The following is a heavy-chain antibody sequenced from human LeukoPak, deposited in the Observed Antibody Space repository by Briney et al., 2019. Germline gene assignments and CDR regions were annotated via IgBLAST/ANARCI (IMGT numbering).Heavy chain of an antibody. CDR2: IKQEGSEI. J-gene: IGHJ4*02. CDR1: RFTFRSYW. Sequence: GGSLRLSCAASRFTFRSYWMSWVRQAPGKGLEWVANIKQEGSEIYYVDSVKGRFTISRDNAKNSLYLQMNSLRAEDTAVYYCARVRGSYSFDYWGQGTLVTVSS. CDR3: ARVRGSYSFDY. V-gene: IGHV3-7*01. D-gene: IGHD1-26*01.